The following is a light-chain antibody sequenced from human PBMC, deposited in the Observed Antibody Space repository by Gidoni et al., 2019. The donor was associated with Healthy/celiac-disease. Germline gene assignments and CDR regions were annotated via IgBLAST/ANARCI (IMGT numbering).Light chain of an antibody. CDR3: QQRSNWPLT. V-gene: IGKV3-11*01. CDR2: DAS. J-gene: IGKJ4*01. Sequence: EIVLTQSPATLSFSPGERATLSCRASQSVSSYLAWYQQKPGQAPRLLIYDASNRATGIPARFSGSGSGTDFTLTISILEPVDFAVYYFQQRSNWPLTFGGGTKVEIK. CDR1: QSVSSY.